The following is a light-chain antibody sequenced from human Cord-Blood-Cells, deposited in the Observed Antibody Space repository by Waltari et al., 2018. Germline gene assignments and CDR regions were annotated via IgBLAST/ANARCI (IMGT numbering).Light chain of an antibody. CDR1: QSVSSY. Sequence: EIVLTQSPATLSLSPGERATLPCRASQSVSSYLAWYQQKPGQAPRLLIYDASNRATGIPARFSGSGSGTDFTLTISSLEPEDFAVYYCQQRSNWPPLTFGGGIKVEIK. CDR3: QQRSNWPPLT. CDR2: DAS. J-gene: IGKJ4*01. V-gene: IGKV3-11*01.